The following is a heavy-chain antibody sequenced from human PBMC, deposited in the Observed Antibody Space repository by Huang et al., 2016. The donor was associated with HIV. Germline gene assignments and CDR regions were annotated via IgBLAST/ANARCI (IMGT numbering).Heavy chain of an antibody. CDR2: ISYGGSNK. V-gene: IGHV3-30*03. J-gene: IGHJ1*01. CDR3: ALKGDSSGWEYFRH. Sequence: QVQLVESGGGVVQPGRSRRLSCAASGFIFSNYGMHWVRQAAGKGLEWVALISYGGSNKYYTDSVKGRFSISRDNSKNTLYLQINSLIPEDTAVYYCALKGDSSGWEYFRHWSQGTLVTVSS. CDR1: GFIFSNYG. D-gene: IGHD6-19*01.